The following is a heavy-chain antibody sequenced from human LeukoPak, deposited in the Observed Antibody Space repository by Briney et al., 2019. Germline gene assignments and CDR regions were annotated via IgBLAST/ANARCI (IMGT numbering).Heavy chain of an antibody. J-gene: IGHJ6*02. CDR3: AKRQAAADYYYYGMDV. CDR2: ISSSSSYI. D-gene: IGHD2-2*01. V-gene: IGHV3-21*04. Sequence: GGSLRLSCAASGFTFSSYSMNWVRQAPGKGLEWVSSISSSSSYIYYADSVKGRFTISRDNAKNSLYLQMNSLRAEDTAVYYCAKRQAAADYYYYGMDVWGQGTTVTVSS. CDR1: GFTFSSYS.